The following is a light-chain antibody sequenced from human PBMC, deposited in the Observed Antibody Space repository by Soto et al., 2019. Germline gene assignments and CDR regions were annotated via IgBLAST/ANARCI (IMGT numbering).Light chain of an antibody. J-gene: IGKJ4*01. CDR3: QQRSSWPLT. V-gene: IGKV3-11*01. CDR1: QSVSIH. CDR2: DAS. Sequence: IVLTQSPATLSLSPGERANLSCRASQSVSIHLAWYQQRLGQAPRLLIYDASNRATGIPARFSGSGSGTDFSLTISSLEPEDFAVYYCQQRSSWPLTFGGGTKVEIK.